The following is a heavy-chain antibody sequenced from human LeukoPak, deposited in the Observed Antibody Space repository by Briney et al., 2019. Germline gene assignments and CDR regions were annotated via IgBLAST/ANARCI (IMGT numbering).Heavy chain of an antibody. CDR1: GFTVSINY. D-gene: IGHD4-23*01. V-gene: IGHV3-53*01. Sequence: GGSLRLSCAASGFTVSINYMSWVRQAPGKGLEWVSLTYSGGSTYYADSVKGRFTISRDNSKDTLYLQINSLRAEDTAVYFCAKVQTTVVSPPDSWGQGTLVTVSS. CDR3: AKVQTTVVSPPDS. CDR2: TYSGGST. J-gene: IGHJ4*02.